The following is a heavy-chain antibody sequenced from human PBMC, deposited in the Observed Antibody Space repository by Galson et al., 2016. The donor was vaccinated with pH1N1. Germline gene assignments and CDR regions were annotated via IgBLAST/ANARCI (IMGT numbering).Heavy chain of an antibody. CDR3: ARVNTYDSSGYYPFDY. J-gene: IGHJ4*02. Sequence: SVKVSCKASEYTFIGYYIHWMRQAPGHGLAWMGRINPNNGDTHYAQNFQGRVTMTRDTSISTAYMELNSLRSDDTAVYYCARVNTYDSSGYYPFDYWGQGALVIVSS. V-gene: IGHV1-2*06. CDR1: EYTFIGYY. CDR2: INPNNGDT. D-gene: IGHD3-22*01.